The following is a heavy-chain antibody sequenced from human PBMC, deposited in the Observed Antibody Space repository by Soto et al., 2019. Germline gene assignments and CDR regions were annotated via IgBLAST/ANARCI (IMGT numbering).Heavy chain of an antibody. CDR1: GGSFSSYY. Sequence: QVQLQESGPGLVKPSETLSLTCTVSGGSFSSYYWSGIRKPPGKGLEWSGYIYYSGSTNYNPSLMSRVTISVYTSKNPFSRKLSSVTAADTAVYSCASRGPYSSSIDYWGQGTLVTVSS. V-gene: IGHV4-59*08. J-gene: IGHJ4*02. CDR3: ASRGPYSSSIDY. D-gene: IGHD6-6*01. CDR2: IYYSGST.